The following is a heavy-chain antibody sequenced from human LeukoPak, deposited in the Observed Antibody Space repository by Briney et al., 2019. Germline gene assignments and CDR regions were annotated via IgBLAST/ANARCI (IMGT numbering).Heavy chain of an antibody. CDR1: GGTFSSYA. Sequence: GASVKVSCKASGGTFSSYAISWVRQAPGQGLEWMGGIIPIFGTANYAQKFQGRVTITADESTSTAYMELSSLRSEDTAVYYCARDSNFEPQRLVMSHAFDIWGQGTMVTVSS. V-gene: IGHV1-69*13. J-gene: IGHJ3*02. CDR2: IIPIFGTA. CDR3: ARDSNFEPQRLVMSHAFDI. D-gene: IGHD6-6*01.